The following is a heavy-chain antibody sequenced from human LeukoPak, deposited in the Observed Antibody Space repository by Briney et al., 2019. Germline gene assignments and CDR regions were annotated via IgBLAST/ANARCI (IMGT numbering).Heavy chain of an antibody. D-gene: IGHD3-10*01. CDR2: ISSSSSYI. Sequence: GGSLRLSCVASGFTFSTYNMNWVRQAPGGGLEWVSSISSSSSYIYYADSVKGRFTISRDNAKNSLYLQMNSLRAEDTAVYYCARGGVRGVMEEYYFDYWGQGTLVTVSS. V-gene: IGHV3-21*01. CDR3: ARGGVRGVMEEYYFDY. J-gene: IGHJ4*02. CDR1: GFTFSTYN.